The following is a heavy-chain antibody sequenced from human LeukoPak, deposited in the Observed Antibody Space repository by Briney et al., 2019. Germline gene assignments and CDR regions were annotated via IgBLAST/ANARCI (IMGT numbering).Heavy chain of an antibody. CDR3: ARVLEWELLDAFDI. D-gene: IGHD1-26*01. CDR2: INPNSGGT. J-gene: IGHJ3*02. V-gene: IGHV1-2*02. CDR1: GYTFTGYY. Sequence: ASVKVSCKASGYTFTGYYMHWVRQAPEQGLEWMGWINPNSGGTNYAQKFQGRVTMTRDTSISTAYMELSRLRSDDTAVYYCARVLEWELLDAFDIWGQGTMVTVSS.